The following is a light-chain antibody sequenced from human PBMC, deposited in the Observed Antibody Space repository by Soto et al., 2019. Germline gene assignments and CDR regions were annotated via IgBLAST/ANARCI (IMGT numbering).Light chain of an antibody. J-gene: IGKJ2*01. Sequence: DIQMTQSPSILSASVGDRVTITCRASQNIRSWLAWYQQKPGKAPKLLIYFASKLESGVPSRFSGSGSGTEYTLTISSLQPDDFATYYCQQYNSYSYTFGQGTKLEIK. CDR3: QQYNSYSYT. CDR1: QNIRSW. CDR2: FAS. V-gene: IGKV1-5*01.